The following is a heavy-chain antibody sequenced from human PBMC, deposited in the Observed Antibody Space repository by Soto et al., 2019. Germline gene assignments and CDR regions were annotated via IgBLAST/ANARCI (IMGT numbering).Heavy chain of an antibody. V-gene: IGHV1-8*01. CDR1: GYTFTSYD. Sequence: GASVKVSCKASGYTFTSYDINWVRQATGQGLEWMGWMNPNSGNTGYAQKFQGRVTMTRNTSISTAYMELSSLRSEDTAVYYCARLPVAAAGTICFDFWGQGTLVTVSA. CDR2: MNPNSGNT. J-gene: IGHJ4*02. CDR3: ARLPVAAAGTICFDF. D-gene: IGHD6-13*01.